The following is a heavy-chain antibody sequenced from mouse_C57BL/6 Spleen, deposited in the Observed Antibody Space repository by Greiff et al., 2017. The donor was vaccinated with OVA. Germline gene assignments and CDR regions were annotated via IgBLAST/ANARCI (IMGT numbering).Heavy chain of an antibody. D-gene: IGHD2-5*01. CDR2: IDPSDSYT. CDR3: ARSEYSNIYFDY. CDR1: GYTFTSYW. J-gene: IGHJ2*01. V-gene: IGHV1-69*01. Sequence: QVQLQQPGAELVMPGASVKLSCKASGYTFTSYWMHWVKQRPGQGLEWIGEIDPSDSYTNYNQKFKGKSTWTVDKSSSTAYMQLSSLTSEDADVYYCARSEYSNIYFDYWGQGTTLTVSS.